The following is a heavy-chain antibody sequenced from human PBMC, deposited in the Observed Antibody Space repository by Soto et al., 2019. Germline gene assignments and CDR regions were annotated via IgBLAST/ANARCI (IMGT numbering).Heavy chain of an antibody. V-gene: IGHV1-69*01. CDR2: IIPIFSTT. CDR1: GGTFSSYA. J-gene: IGHJ4*02. D-gene: IGHD6-13*01. CDR3: AGGEHASTWFYFDY. Sequence: QVQLVQSGAEVKKPGSSVKVSCKASGGTFSSYAISWVRQAPRQGLEWMGDIIPIFSTTRHAQKFQGRVTITADESTTTAYMELNSLTSDDTAVYYCAGGEHASTWFYFDYWGQGTLVTVSS.